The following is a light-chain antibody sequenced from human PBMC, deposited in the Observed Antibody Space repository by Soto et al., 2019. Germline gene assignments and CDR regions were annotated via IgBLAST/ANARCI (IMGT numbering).Light chain of an antibody. J-gene: IGKJ1*01. CDR2: SAS. CDR1: QSVHFY. Sequence: DIQMTQSPSSRSASVGDRVTITCRARQSVHFYLNWYQQKPGRAPKLLIYSASSLHSGVPSRFSGSRSGTDFILPIRSLQPEDFGTYYCQQCSVTTRTFGKGAKVDIK. CDR3: QQCSVTTRT. V-gene: IGKV1-39*01.